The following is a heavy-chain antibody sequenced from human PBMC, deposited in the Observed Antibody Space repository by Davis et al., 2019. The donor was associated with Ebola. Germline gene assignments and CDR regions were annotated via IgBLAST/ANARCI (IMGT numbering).Heavy chain of an antibody. D-gene: IGHD6-13*01. CDR3: TRVFGATAGGLLGYYGMDV. CDR2: INPTGGST. V-gene: IGHV1-46*03. J-gene: IGHJ6*02. Sequence: AASVKVSCKASGYTFTDYYIHWVRQAPGQGLEWMGRINPTGGSTGYAQRFQGRVTVTRDKSTSTVYMELRSLRSEDTAVYFCTRVFGATAGGLLGYYGMDVWGQGTTVTVFS. CDR1: GYTFTDYY.